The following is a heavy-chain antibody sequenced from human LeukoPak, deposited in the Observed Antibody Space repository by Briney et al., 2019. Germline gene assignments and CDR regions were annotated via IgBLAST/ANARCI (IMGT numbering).Heavy chain of an antibody. CDR2: TYYRSKWYN. Sequence: SQTLSLTCAISGDSVSSNSAAWTWIRQSPSRGLEWLGRTYYRSKWYNDYAVSVKSRITINPDTSKNQFSLQLNSVTPEDTAVYYCARQRLAVAAQLDYWGQGTLVTVSS. V-gene: IGHV6-1*01. J-gene: IGHJ4*02. D-gene: IGHD6-19*01. CDR3: ARQRLAVAAQLDY. CDR1: GDSVSSNSAA.